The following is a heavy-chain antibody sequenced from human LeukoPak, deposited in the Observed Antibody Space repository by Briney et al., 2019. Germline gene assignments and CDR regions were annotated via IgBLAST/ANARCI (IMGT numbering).Heavy chain of an antibody. CDR3: TRQSQYCSTGTCYGID. CDR2: IYPGDSDT. D-gene: IGHD2-2*01. Sequence: GESLKISCKGSGYRFPAYWVGWVRQMSGKGLEWMGIIYPGDSDTRYSPSFQGQVTISADKSTSTAYLQWSSLQASDTAIYYCTRQSQYCSTGTCYGIDWGQGTLVAVSS. J-gene: IGHJ4*02. CDR1: GYRFPAYW. V-gene: IGHV5-51*01.